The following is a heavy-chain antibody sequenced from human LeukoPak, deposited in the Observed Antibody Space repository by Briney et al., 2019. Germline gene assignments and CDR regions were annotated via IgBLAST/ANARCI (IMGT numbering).Heavy chain of an antibody. CDR3: ARRGTIGTTTVDY. D-gene: IGHD1-1*01. CDR2: INHSGST. Sequence: PSETLSLTCAVYGESLSGYYWTWIRQPPGKGLEWIGQINHSGSTSYNPPLKSRVTISVATSKNQFSLRLNSVTAADTAVYYCARRGTIGTTTVDYWGQGTPVTVSS. V-gene: IGHV4-34*01. CDR1: GESLSGYY. J-gene: IGHJ4*02.